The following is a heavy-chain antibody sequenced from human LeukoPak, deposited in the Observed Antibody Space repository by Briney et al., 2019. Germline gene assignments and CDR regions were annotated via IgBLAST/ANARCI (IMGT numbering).Heavy chain of an antibody. CDR1: GFTVSSNY. V-gene: IGHV3-53*01. CDR2: IYSGGST. D-gene: IGHD3-22*01. Sequence: PGGSLRLSCAASGFTVSSNYMSWVRQAPGKGLEWVSVIYSGGSTYYADSVKGRFTISRHNSKNTLYLQMNSLRAEDTAVYYCAKEGPSSYYYDSSGYYDYWGQGTLVTVSS. CDR3: AKEGPSSYYYDSSGYYDY. J-gene: IGHJ4*02.